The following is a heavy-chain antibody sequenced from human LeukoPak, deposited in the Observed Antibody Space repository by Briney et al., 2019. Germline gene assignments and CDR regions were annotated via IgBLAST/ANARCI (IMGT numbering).Heavy chain of an antibody. CDR2: IYYSGST. Sequence: SETLSLTCTVSGGSISSSSYYWGWIRQPPGKGLEWIGSIYYSGSTYYNPSLKSRVTISVDTSKNQFSLKLSSVTAADTAVYYCARDNWLYGDYGTSSFDIWGQGTMVTVSS. J-gene: IGHJ3*02. CDR3: ARDNWLYGDYGTSSFDI. V-gene: IGHV4-39*07. D-gene: IGHD4-17*01. CDR1: GGSISSSSYY.